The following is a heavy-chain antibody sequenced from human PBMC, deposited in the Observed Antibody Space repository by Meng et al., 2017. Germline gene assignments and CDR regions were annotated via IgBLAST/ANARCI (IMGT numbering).Heavy chain of an antibody. CDR1: GGTFSSYA. CDR3: ARSGGTMVRGVIIGYYYGMDV. D-gene: IGHD3-10*01. Sequence: SVKVSRKASGGTFSSYAISWVRQAPGQGLERMGGIIPIFGTANYAQKFQGRVTITAAKSTSTAYMELSSLRSEDTAVYYCARSGGTMVRGVIIGYYYGMDVWGQGTTVTVSS. J-gene: IGHJ6*02. V-gene: IGHV1-69*06. CDR2: IIPIFGTA.